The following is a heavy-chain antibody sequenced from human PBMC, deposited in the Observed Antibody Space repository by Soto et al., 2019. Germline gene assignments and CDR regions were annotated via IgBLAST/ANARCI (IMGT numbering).Heavy chain of an antibody. D-gene: IGHD5-18*01. Sequence: PGGSLRLSCAASGFIFSNFAMYWVRRAPGKGLEWVSSIRQSGDRASYADSARGRFTISRDNSKNTLYLQMNSLRAEDTAVYYCAKDSLERSGCYDSQLWSKPYYYYGMDFWGQGTTVTVSS. J-gene: IGHJ6*02. CDR1: GFIFSNFA. CDR2: IRQSGDRA. CDR3: AKDSLERSGCYDSQLWSKPYYYYGMDF. V-gene: IGHV3-23*01.